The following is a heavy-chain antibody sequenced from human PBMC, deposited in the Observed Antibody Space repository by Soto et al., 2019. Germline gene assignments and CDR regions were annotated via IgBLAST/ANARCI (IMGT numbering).Heavy chain of an antibody. J-gene: IGHJ4*02. V-gene: IGHV3-23*01. D-gene: IGHD3-9*01. CDR1: GFTFSTYA. CDR3: ANLLYTPFYF. CDR2: ISDSGT. Sequence: GGSLRLSCTASGFTFSTYAMSWVRQAPGKGLDWVSAISDSGTYYADSVKGRFTISRDNSKNTLYLQMNSLRAEDTAVYYCANLLYTPFYFWGRGTLVTVSS.